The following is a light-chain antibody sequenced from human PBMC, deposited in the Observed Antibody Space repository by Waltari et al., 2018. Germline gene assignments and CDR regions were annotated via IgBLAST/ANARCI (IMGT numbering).Light chain of an antibody. J-gene: IGLJ2*01. CDR2: ADD. Sequence: QSVLTQTPSVSAAPRQRVTIPCSGSRSNIGNNAVTWYQQVPGKAPKLLVFADDLLPSGVSDRFSGSKSGTSASLAISGLRSEDEGVYFCAAWDDSLKGVLFGGGTKLTVL. CDR1: RSNIGNNA. V-gene: IGLV1-36*01. CDR3: AAWDDSLKGVL.